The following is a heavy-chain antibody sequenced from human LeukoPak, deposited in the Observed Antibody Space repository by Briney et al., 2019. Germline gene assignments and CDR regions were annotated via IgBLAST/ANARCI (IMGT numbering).Heavy chain of an antibody. J-gene: IGHJ5*02. CDR1: GGSISSYY. V-gene: IGHV4-59*01. CDR3: AGDAPYYYDISGSNNWFDP. CDR2: IYYSGST. Sequence: SETLSLTCTVSGGSISSYYWSWIRQPPGKGLEWIGYIYYSGSTNYNPSLKSRVTISVDTSKNQFSLKLSSVTAADTAVYYCAGDAPYYYDISGSNNWFDPWGQGTLVTVSS. D-gene: IGHD3-22*01.